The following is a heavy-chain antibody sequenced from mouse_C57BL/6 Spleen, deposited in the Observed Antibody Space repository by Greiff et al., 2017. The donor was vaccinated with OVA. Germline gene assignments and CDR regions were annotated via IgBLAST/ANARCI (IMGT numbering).Heavy chain of an antibody. J-gene: IGHJ4*01. CDR2: ISYDGSN. D-gene: IGHD2-4*01. CDR3: ARNYDYRAMDY. Sequence: VQLKQSGPGLVKPSQSLSLTCSVTGYSITSGYYWNWIRQFPGNKLEWMGYISYDGSNNYNPSLKNRISITRDTSKNQFFLKLNSVTTEDTATYYCARNYDYRAMDYWGQGTSVTVSS. V-gene: IGHV3-6*01. CDR1: GYSITSGYY.